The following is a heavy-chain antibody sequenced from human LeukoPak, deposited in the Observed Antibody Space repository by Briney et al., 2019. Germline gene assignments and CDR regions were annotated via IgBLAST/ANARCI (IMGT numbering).Heavy chain of an antibody. CDR2: IRYDGSNK. CDR3: AKSYTSGAWLWWD. V-gene: IGHV3-30*02. CDR1: GFIFSSYG. Sequence: GGSLRLSCAASGFIFSSYGMHWVRQAPGKGLEWVACIRYDGSNKYYADSVKGRFTISRDISKNTLYLQMNNLRTEDTAVYYCAKSYTSGAWLWWDWGQGTLVTVSS. J-gene: IGHJ4*02. D-gene: IGHD6-19*01.